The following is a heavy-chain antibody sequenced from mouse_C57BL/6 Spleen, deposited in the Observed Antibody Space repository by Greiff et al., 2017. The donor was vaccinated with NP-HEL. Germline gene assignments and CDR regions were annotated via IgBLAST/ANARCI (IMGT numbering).Heavy chain of an antibody. V-gene: IGHV1-82*01. CDR1: GYAFSSSW. D-gene: IGHD1-1*01. Sequence: VQLQQSGPELVKPGASVKISCKASGYAFSSSWMNWVKQRPGKGLEWIGRIYPGDGDTNYNGKFKGKATLTADKSSSTAYMQLSSLTSEDSAVYFCARRYYGFSAMDDWGQGTSVTVSS. J-gene: IGHJ4*01. CDR2: IYPGDGDT. CDR3: ARRYYGFSAMDD.